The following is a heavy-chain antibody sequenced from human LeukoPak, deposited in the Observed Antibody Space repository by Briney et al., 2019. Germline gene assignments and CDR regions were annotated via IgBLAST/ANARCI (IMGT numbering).Heavy chain of an antibody. Sequence: SETLSLTCTVSGGSISDYYWSWIRQPPGKGLEWIGYISYSGSTSYNPSLKSRVTMSVDTSKNQFSLKLTSVIAADTAVYYCAREAYDILTGYRSYWYFDLWGRGTLVTVSS. V-gene: IGHV4-59*01. CDR2: ISYSGST. J-gene: IGHJ2*01. CDR1: GGSISDYY. D-gene: IGHD3-9*01. CDR3: AREAYDILTGYRSYWYFDL.